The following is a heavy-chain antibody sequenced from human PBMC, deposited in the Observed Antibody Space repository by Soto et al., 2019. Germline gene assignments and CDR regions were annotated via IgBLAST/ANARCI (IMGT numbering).Heavy chain of an antibody. V-gene: IGHV1-3*01. D-gene: IGHD6-13*01. CDR3: ATIHGMRIAPSPHLWYYYMDV. J-gene: IGHJ6*03. Sequence: GASVKVSCTASGYTFTSYAMHWVRQAPGQRLEWMGWINAGNGNTKYSQKFQGRVTITRDTSASTAYMELSSLRSEDTAVYYCATIHGMRIAPSPHLWYYYMDVWGEGTTVTVSS. CDR1: GYTFTSYA. CDR2: INAGNGNT.